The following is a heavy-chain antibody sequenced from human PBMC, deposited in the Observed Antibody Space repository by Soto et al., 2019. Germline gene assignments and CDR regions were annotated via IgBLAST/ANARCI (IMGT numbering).Heavy chain of an antibody. Sequence: EVQLVESGGGLVQPGRSLRLSCAASGFTFDDYAMHWVRQAPGKGLEWVAGISWNSASIGYADAVENRFIISRDNAKNSLSLQMHSLRAEDTALYYCAKGDCSGGSCNFDYWGQGTRVTVSS. CDR1: GFTFDDYA. D-gene: IGHD2-15*01. V-gene: IGHV3-9*01. CDR2: ISWNSASI. CDR3: AKGDCSGGSCNFDY. J-gene: IGHJ4*02.